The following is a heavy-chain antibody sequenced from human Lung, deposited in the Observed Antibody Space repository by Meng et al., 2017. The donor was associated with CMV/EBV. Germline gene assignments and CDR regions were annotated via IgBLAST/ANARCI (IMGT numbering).Heavy chain of an antibody. Sequence: GESXKISCAASGFTFSSYSMNWVRQAPGKGLEWVSYISSSSSTIYYADSVKGRFTISRDNAKNSLYLQMNSLRAEDTAVYYCARGGITIFGVVTRGMDVWGQGXTVTVSS. J-gene: IGHJ6*02. CDR2: ISSSSSTI. D-gene: IGHD3-3*01. V-gene: IGHV3-48*04. CDR1: GFTFSSYS. CDR3: ARGGITIFGVVTRGMDV.